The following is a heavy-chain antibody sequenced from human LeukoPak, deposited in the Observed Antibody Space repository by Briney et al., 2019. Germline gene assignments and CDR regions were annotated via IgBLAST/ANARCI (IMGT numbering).Heavy chain of an antibody. Sequence: QPGGSLRLSCAASGFTYSNYWMSWVRQAPGKGLEWVSAISGSGGSTYYADSVKGRFTISRDNSKITLHLQMNSLRAEDTAVYYCAKDDRRYCSSTSCLDSFDPWGQGTLVTVSS. V-gene: IGHV3-23*01. CDR3: AKDDRRYCSSTSCLDSFDP. CDR2: ISGSGGST. J-gene: IGHJ5*02. D-gene: IGHD2-2*01. CDR1: GFTYSNYW.